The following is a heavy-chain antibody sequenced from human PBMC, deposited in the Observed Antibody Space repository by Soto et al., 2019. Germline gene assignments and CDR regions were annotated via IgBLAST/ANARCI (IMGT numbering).Heavy chain of an antibody. CDR1: GFTFSSYW. CDR3: ARVYGDYHDAFDI. D-gene: IGHD4-17*01. Sequence: GGSLRLSCAASGFTFSSYWMHWVRQAPGKGLVWVSRINSNGSSTCYANSVKGRFTISRDNSKNTLYLQMGSLRAEDMAVYYCARVYGDYHDAFDIWGQGTMVTVSS. V-gene: IGHV3-64*01. CDR2: INSNGSST. J-gene: IGHJ3*02.